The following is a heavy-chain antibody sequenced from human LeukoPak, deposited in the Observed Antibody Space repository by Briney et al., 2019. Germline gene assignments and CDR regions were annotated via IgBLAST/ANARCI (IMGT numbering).Heavy chain of an antibody. Sequence: GGSLRLSCAASGFTFSSYGMHWVRQAPGKGLEWVAFIRYDGSNKYYADSVKGRFTISRDNSKNSLYLQMNSLRAEDTAVYYCAREPTDCSGGSCYPGGWFDPWGQGTLVTVSS. J-gene: IGHJ5*02. CDR3: AREPTDCSGGSCYPGGWFDP. V-gene: IGHV3-30*02. CDR2: IRYDGSNK. CDR1: GFTFSSYG. D-gene: IGHD2-15*01.